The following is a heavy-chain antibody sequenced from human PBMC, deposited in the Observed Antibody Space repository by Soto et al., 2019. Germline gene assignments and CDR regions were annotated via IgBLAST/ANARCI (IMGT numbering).Heavy chain of an antibody. CDR1: GGSFSGYD. Sequence: QVQLQQWGAGLLKPSETLSLTCAVYGGSFSGYDWSWICQPPGKGLEWIGEINHSGGTNYNPSLKSRVTISVDTSKNQFSLNLSSVTAADTAVYYCARFRESGSYGYYFDYWGQGTLVTVSS. D-gene: IGHD1-26*01. CDR3: ARFRESGSYGYYFDY. J-gene: IGHJ4*02. CDR2: INHSGGT. V-gene: IGHV4-34*01.